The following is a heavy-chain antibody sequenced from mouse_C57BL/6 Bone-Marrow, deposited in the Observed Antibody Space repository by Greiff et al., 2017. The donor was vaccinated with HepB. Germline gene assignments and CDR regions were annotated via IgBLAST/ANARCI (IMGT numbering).Heavy chain of an antibody. D-gene: IGHD1-1*01. CDR3: AKHYYGSSYGEYFDV. CDR1: GFTFSDYG. V-gene: IGHV5-15*01. J-gene: IGHJ1*03. Sequence: EVHLVESGGGLVQPGGSLKLSCAASGFTFSDYGMAWVRQAPGKGPEWVAFISNLAYSIYYADTVKGRFTISRENAKNTLYLELSSLRSEDTAMYYCAKHYYGSSYGEYFDVWGTGTTVTVSS. CDR2: ISNLAYSI.